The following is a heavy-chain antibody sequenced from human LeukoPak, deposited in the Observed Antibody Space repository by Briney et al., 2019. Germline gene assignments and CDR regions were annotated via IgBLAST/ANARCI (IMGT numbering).Heavy chain of an antibody. J-gene: IGHJ4*02. V-gene: IGHV3-21*01. CDR2: ISSTGGHI. CDR1: GFTFSSYS. D-gene: IGHD3-22*01. Sequence: PGGSLRLSCAASGFTFSSYSMIWVRQAPGKGLEWVSFISSTGGHIYYADSVKGRFTISRDNAKSSLYLQMNSLRAEDTAVYYCARDSITMIAFFDYWGQGTLVTVSS. CDR3: ARDSITMIAFFDY.